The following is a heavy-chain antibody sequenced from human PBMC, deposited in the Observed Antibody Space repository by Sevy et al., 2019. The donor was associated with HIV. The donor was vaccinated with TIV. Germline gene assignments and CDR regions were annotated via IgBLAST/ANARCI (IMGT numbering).Heavy chain of an antibody. Sequence: ASVKVSCKVSGYTLSQVSMHWVRQVPGKGLEWMGSFDPEDGETIYAQKFQGRLTMTEDTYTDTAYMELSSLKSEDTAFFYCAITKDYYDSSGCPFDYWGQGTLVTVSS. V-gene: IGHV1-24*01. J-gene: IGHJ4*02. D-gene: IGHD3-22*01. CDR1: GYTLSQVS. CDR3: AITKDYYDSSGCPFDY. CDR2: FDPEDGET.